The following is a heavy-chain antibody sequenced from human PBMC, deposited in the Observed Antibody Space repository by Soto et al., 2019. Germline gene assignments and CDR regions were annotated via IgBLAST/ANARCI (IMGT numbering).Heavy chain of an antibody. D-gene: IGHD2-2*01. CDR1: GFTFTNYA. CDR2: ISGSGGDT. CDR3: AKRYCTTTGCVREIDY. Sequence: EVQLLESGGGLVQPGGSLRLSCAASGFTFTNYAMTWVRQAPGKDLEWVSTISGSGGDTYYADSIKGRFTISRDNSKNTLYLQMNSLRAVDTAVYYCAKRYCTTTGCVREIDYWGQGTLVTVSS. J-gene: IGHJ4*02. V-gene: IGHV3-23*01.